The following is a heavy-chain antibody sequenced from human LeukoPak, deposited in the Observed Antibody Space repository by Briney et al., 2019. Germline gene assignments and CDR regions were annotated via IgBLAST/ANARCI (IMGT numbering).Heavy chain of an antibody. Sequence: SQTLSLTCTVSGGSISSGGYYWSWIRQHPGKGLEWIGYIYYSGSTNYNPSLKSRVTISVDTSKNQFSLKLSSVTAADTAVYYCATTLYYYDSSGYPNRDDAFDIWGQGTMVTVSS. CDR2: IYYSGST. CDR3: ATTLYYYDSSGYPNRDDAFDI. CDR1: GGSISSGGYY. J-gene: IGHJ3*02. V-gene: IGHV4-31*03. D-gene: IGHD3-22*01.